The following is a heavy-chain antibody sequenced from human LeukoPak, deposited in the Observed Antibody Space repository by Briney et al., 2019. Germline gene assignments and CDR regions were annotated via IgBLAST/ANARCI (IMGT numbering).Heavy chain of an antibody. CDR1: GGSFSGYY. J-gene: IGHJ4*02. D-gene: IGHD3-10*01. V-gene: IGHV4-34*01. Sequence: SETLSLTCAVYGGSFSGYYWSWIRQPPGKGLEWIGEINHSGSTNYNPSLKSRVTISVDTSKNQFSLKLSSVTAADTAVYYCASPGVRGVINSYWGQGTLVTVSS. CDR2: INHSGST. CDR3: ASPGVRGVINSY.